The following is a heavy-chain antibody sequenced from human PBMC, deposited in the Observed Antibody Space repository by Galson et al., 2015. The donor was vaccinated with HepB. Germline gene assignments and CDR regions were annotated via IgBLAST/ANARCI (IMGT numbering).Heavy chain of an antibody. CDR3: VRGHFGSIMDV. Sequence: SLRLSCAASGFIFSAYSMTWVRQAPGKGLEWVSAIAHGGGRTNSADSVRGRFTISRDDSRNTLYLQMNNLRTEDTALYYCVRGHFGSIMDVWGQGTTVTVSS. J-gene: IGHJ6*02. CDR2: IAHGGGRT. V-gene: IGHV3-23*01. D-gene: IGHD3-10*01. CDR1: GFIFSAYS.